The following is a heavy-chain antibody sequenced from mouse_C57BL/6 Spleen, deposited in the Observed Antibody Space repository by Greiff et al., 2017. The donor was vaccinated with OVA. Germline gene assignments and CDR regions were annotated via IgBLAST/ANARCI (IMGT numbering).Heavy chain of an antibody. CDR1: GYTFTSYW. V-gene: IGHV1-55*01. CDR3: ARGDYYYGSSYVAWFAY. CDR2: IYPGSGST. D-gene: IGHD1-1*01. J-gene: IGHJ3*01. Sequence: QVQLQQPGAELVKPGASVKMSCKASGYTFTSYWITWVKQRPGQGLEWIGDIYPGSGSTNYNEKFKSKATLTVDTSSSTAYMQLSSLTSEDSAVYYCARGDYYYGSSYVAWFAYWGQGTLVTVSA.